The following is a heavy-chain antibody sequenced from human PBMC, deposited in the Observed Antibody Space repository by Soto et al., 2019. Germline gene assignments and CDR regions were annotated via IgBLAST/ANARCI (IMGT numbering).Heavy chain of an antibody. Sequence: QVQLVESGGGVVQPGRSLRLSCAASGFMFRSYGLHWVRQAPGKGLEWVAAISYDGRHEFYADSVKGRFTISRDNSKNTRYVQMNSLGLEDTAVYYCARDCHDYVYSDVDYWGQGTLVTVSS. D-gene: IGHD5-12*01. CDR3: ARDCHDYVYSDVDY. V-gene: IGHV3-30*03. CDR2: ISYDGRHE. CDR1: GFMFRSYG. J-gene: IGHJ4*02.